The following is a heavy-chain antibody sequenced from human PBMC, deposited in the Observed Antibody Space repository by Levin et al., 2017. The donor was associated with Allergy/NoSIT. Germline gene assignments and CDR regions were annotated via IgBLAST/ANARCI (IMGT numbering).Heavy chain of an antibody. CDR2: IYYSGSS. D-gene: IGHD5-18*01. CDR3: ARELGSGYSYGMDV. J-gene: IGHJ6*02. CDR1: GGSISTYY. V-gene: IGHV4-59*01. Sequence: SQTLSLTCTVSGGSISTYYWTWIRQPPGKGLEWIGWIYYSGSSKYNPSLNSRVTISLDTSKNQFSLKVTSVTAADTAVYYCARELGSGYSYGMDVWGQGTTVTVSS.